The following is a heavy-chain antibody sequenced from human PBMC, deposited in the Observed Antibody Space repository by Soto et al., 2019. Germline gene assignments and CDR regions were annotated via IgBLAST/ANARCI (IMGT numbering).Heavy chain of an antibody. CDR1: GFLLSTFGMG. V-gene: IGHV2-5*02. CDR2: IYWVDDK. J-gene: IGHJ4*02. D-gene: IGHD6-6*01. CDR3: GSTPCSSRSDY. Sequence: SGHTLVNLTQTLTLTCTFSGFLLSTFGMGVGWIRQPPGKVPEWLALIYWVDDKRYRPSLNSILTIAKNSSKTLVVLTMTNVDPADSACSYCGSTPCSSRSDYWGQGTLVTVSS.